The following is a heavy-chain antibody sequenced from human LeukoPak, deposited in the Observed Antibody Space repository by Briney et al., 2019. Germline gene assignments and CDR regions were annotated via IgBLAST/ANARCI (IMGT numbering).Heavy chain of an antibody. D-gene: IGHD5-12*01. CDR1: GYTFTGYY. J-gene: IGHJ4*02. V-gene: IGHV1-2*02. CDR2: INPNSGGT. Sequence: ASVKVSCKASGYTFTGYYIHWVRHAPGQGLEWMGWINPNSGGTNYAQKFQGRVPMTRDTSITYMELSRLRSDDTAVYYCARAYSGYEAFDYWGQGTLVTVSS. CDR3: ARAYSGYEAFDY.